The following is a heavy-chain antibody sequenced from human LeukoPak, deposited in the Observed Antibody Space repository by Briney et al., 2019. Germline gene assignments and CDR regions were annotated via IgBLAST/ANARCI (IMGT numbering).Heavy chain of an antibody. V-gene: IGHV1-69*01. J-gene: IGHJ5*02. CDR1: GGTSSSYA. CDR3: ARGYYGSGSYANNWFDP. Sequence: SVKVSCKASGGTSSSYAISWVRQAPGQGLEWMGGIIPIFGTANYAQKFQGRVTITADESTSTAYMELSSLRSEDTAVYYCARGYYGSGSYANNWFDPWGQGTLVTVSS. D-gene: IGHD3-10*01. CDR2: IIPIFGTA.